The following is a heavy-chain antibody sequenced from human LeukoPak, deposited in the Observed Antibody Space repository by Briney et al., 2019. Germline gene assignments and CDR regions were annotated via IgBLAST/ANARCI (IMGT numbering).Heavy chain of an antibody. CDR1: GGSISSGSYY. Sequence: SETLSLTCTVSGGSISSGSYYWSWIRQPAGKGLEWIGRIYMSRSTNYNPSLKSRVTMSVDTSKNQFSLKLSSVTAADTAVYYCAREKSGSSVLGIFDYWGQGTLVTVSS. D-gene: IGHD1-26*01. J-gene: IGHJ4*02. CDR3: AREKSGSSVLGIFDY. V-gene: IGHV4-61*02. CDR2: IYMSRST.